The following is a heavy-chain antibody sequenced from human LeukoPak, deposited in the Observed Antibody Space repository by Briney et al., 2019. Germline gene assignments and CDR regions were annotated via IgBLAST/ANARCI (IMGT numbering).Heavy chain of an antibody. Sequence: ASVKVSCKASGYTFTSYGISWVRQAPGQGLEWMGWISAYNGNTNYAQKLQGRVTMTTDTSTSTAYMELRSVRSEDTAVYYCARGQTIFSCSGGSCYHPSDYWGQGTLVTVSS. CDR2: ISAYNGNT. V-gene: IGHV1-18*01. CDR3: ARGQTIFSCSGGSCYHPSDY. CDR1: GYTFTSYG. J-gene: IGHJ4*02. D-gene: IGHD2-15*01.